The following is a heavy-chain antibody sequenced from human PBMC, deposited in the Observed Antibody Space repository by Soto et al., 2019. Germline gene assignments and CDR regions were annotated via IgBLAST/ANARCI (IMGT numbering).Heavy chain of an antibody. Sequence: PSETLSLTCAVYAGSFSHYYWNWIRQSPGKGLEWIGKIKHSGSSNYNPSLRSRVSISVDMSKNKFSLRLTSVTAADTAVYYCARGWSSDWQVALDIWGQGTMVTVS. CDR1: AGSFSHYY. CDR2: IKHSGSS. J-gene: IGHJ3*02. CDR3: ARGWSSDWQVALDI. D-gene: IGHD6-19*01. V-gene: IGHV4-34*01.